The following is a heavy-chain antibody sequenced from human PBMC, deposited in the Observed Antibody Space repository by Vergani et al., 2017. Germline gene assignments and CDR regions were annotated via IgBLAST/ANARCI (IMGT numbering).Heavy chain of an antibody. Sequence: EVQLVESGGGLVQPGRSLRLSCAASGFTFDDYAKHWVRQAPGKGLELVSGISWHSGSIGYADSVKGRFPIYRFNAKNSLYLQMDSLRAEDTALYYCAKERAVAGLDYWGQGTLVTVAS. V-gene: IGHV3-9*01. D-gene: IGHD6-19*01. J-gene: IGHJ4*02. CDR1: GFTFDDYA. CDR2: ISWHSGSI. CDR3: AKERAVAGLDY.